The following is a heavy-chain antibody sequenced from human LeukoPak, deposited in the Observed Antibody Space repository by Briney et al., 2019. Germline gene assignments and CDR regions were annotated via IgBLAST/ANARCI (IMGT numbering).Heavy chain of an antibody. CDR3: ARRARTYGDSWFDP. V-gene: IGHV4-39*01. D-gene: IGHD4-17*01. CDR2: IYYSGST. J-gene: IGHJ5*02. Sequence: SETLSLTCTVSGGSISSSSYYWGWIRQPPEKGLEWIGSIYYSGSTYYNPSLKSRVTISVDTSKNQFSLKLSSVTAADTAVYYCARRARTYGDSWFDPWGQGTLVTVSS. CDR1: GGSISSSSYY.